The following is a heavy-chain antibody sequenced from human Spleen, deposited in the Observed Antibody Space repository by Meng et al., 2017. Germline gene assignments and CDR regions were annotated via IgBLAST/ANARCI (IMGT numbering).Heavy chain of an antibody. CDR1: GGSISSGRYY. CDR2: VYYSGIT. Sequence: GPGLVKPPEPLSSSCAVSGGSISSGRYYWNWIRQPPGKGLEWIGSVYYSGITYYTPSLESRVTISVDTSKNQFSLKLSSVTAADTAVYYCARDLWELRYKAPFDPWGQGILVTVSS. CDR3: ARDLWELRYKAPFDP. J-gene: IGHJ5*02. D-gene: IGHD3-16*01. V-gene: IGHV4-39*07.